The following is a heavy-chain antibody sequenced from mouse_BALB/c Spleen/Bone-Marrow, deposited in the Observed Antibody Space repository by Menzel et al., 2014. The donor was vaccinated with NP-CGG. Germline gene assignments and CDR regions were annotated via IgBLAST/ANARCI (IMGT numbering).Heavy chain of an antibody. Sequence: EVQRVESGGGLVQPGGSLKLSCAASGFTFSNYGVSWVRQTPDKRLEMIATVNVNGDRTYHPDSVKGRFTISRDNAKNTLSLQMSSLKSEDTAMYYCARGYDYSSWFAYWGQGTLVTVSA. V-gene: IGHV5-6-3*01. CDR1: GFTFSNYG. CDR3: ARGYDYSSWFAY. J-gene: IGHJ3*01. D-gene: IGHD2-4*01. CDR2: VNVNGDRT.